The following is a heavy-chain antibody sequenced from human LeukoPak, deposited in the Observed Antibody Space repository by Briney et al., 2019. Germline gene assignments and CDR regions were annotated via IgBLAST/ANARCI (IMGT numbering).Heavy chain of an antibody. J-gene: IGHJ5*02. Sequence: GRSLRFSCAASGFTFSSYAMHWVRQAPGKGLEWVAVISYDGSNKYYADSVKGRFTISRDNSKNTLYLQMNSLRAEDTAVYYCARSSFDPWGQGTLVTVSS. CDR2: ISYDGSNK. V-gene: IGHV3-30*01. CDR3: ARSSFDP. CDR1: GFTFSSYA.